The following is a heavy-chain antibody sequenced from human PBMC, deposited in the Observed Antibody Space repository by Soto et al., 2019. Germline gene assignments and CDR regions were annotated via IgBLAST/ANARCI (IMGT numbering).Heavy chain of an antibody. CDR2: ISNDGTNK. V-gene: IGHV3-30*18. D-gene: IGHD2-15*01. CDR3: GKDTLDCSGGDCPLYYYYGMDV. J-gene: IGHJ6*02. Sequence: GGSVRLSCAASGFTFRSYGMHWVRQAPGKGLEWLAVISNDGTNKYLADSVKGRLTLSRDNSRNTLSLEINNLRPEDTAVYYCGKDTLDCSGGDCPLYYYYGMDVWGQGTTVTVSS. CDR1: GFTFRSYG.